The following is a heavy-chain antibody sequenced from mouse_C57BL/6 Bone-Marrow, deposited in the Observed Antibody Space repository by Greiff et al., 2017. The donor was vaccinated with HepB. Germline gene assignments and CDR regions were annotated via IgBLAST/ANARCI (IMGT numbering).Heavy chain of an antibody. D-gene: IGHD1-1*01. J-gene: IGHJ3*01. CDR1: GYSFTGYY. Sequence: EVKLQQSGPELVKPGASVKISCKASGYSFTGYYMNWVKQSPEKSLEWIGEINPSTGGTTYNQKFKAKATLTVDKSSSTAYMQLKSLTSEDSAVYYCARRYYGSSAWFAYWGQGTLVTVSA. V-gene: IGHV1-42*01. CDR3: ARRYYGSSAWFAY. CDR2: INPSTGGT.